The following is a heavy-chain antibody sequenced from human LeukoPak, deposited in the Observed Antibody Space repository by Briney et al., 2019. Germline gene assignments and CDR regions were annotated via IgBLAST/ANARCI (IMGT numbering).Heavy chain of an antibody. D-gene: IGHD3-9*01. J-gene: IGHJ4*02. CDR1: GYTFTSYG. CDR3: ARDFQNGELRYFDWLAFDY. V-gene: IGHV1-18*01. CDR2: ISAYNGNT. Sequence: GASVKVSCKASGYTFTSYGISWVRQAPGQGLEWMGWISAYNGNTNYAQKLQGRVTMTTDTSTSTAYMELRSLRSDDTAVYYCARDFQNGELRYFDWLAFDYWGQGTLVTVSS.